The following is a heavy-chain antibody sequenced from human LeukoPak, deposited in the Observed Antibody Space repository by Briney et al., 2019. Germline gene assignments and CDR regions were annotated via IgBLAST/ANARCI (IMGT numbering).Heavy chain of an antibody. D-gene: IGHD3-22*01. V-gene: IGHV4-39*07. CDR3: ARGAARNTMIGQN. Sequence: SETLSLTCTVSGGSISSSSYYWGWIRQPPGKGLEWIGSIYYSGSTYYNPSLKRRVTISVDTSKNQFSLKLSSVTAADTAVYYCARGAARNTMIGQNWGQGTLVTVSS. CDR1: GGSISSSSYY. J-gene: IGHJ4*02. CDR2: IYYSGST.